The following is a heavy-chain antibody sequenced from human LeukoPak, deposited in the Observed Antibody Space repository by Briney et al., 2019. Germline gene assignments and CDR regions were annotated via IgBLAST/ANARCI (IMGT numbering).Heavy chain of an antibody. CDR1: GFTFSSYA. V-gene: IGHV3-23*01. D-gene: IGHD6-19*01. Sequence: GGSLRLSCAASGFTFSSYAMSWVRQAPGEGLEGLEWVSNISGSRENTYYAHSLKRLFPISRHNSKNTLYMQMSSLRAEDTAVYYCAKAAAVAGTVFDYWGQGTLVTVSS. CDR2: ISGSRENT. CDR3: AKAAAVAGTVFDY. J-gene: IGHJ4*02.